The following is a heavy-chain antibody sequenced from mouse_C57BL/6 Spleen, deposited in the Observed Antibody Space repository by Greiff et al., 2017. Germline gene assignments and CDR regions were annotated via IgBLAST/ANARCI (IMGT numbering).Heavy chain of an antibody. CDR1: GYTFTDHT. Sequence: QFQLQQSDAELVKPGASVQISCKVSGYTFTDHTIHWMKQRPEQGLALIGYIYPRDGSTKYNEKFKGKATLTADNSSSTAYMQLNSLTSEDSAVYFCARPPYSNPYYFDYWGQGTTLTVSS. V-gene: IGHV1-78*01. J-gene: IGHJ2*01. D-gene: IGHD2-5*01. CDR3: ARPPYSNPYYFDY. CDR2: IYPRDGST.